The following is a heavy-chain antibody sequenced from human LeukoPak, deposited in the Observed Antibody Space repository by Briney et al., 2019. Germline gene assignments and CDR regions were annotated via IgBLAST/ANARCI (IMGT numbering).Heavy chain of an antibody. CDR2: VNPHSGNT. J-gene: IGHJ5*02. Sequence: ASVKVSCKTSGYTFTSYDINWVRQATGQGLEWMGWVNPHSGNTGYAQKFQGRATMTRNTSINTAYMKLSSLRSEDTAVYYCASSMPKRGYSNSPDDNWFDPWAQGTLVTVSS. CDR1: GYTFTSYD. V-gene: IGHV1-8*01. D-gene: IGHD4-11*01. CDR3: ASSMPKRGYSNSPDDNWFDP.